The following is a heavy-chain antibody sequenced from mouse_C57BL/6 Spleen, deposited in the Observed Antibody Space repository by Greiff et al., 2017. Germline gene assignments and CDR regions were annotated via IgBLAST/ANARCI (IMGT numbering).Heavy chain of an antibody. CDR3: ARKLGSWFAY. D-gene: IGHD4-1*01. J-gene: IGHJ3*01. V-gene: IGHV1-47*01. CDR1: GYTFTTYP. CDR2: FNPYNDDT. Sequence: VKVVESGAELVKPGASVKMSCKASGYTFTTYPIEWMKQNHGKSLEWIGNFNPYNDDTKYNEKFKGKATLTVEKSSSTVYLELSRLTSDDSAVYYCARKLGSWFAYWGQGTLVTVSA.